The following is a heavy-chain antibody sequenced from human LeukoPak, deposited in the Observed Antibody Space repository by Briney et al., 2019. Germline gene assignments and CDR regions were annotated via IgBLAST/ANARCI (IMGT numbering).Heavy chain of an antibody. CDR3: ARHLPGFLYYYYNMDV. J-gene: IGHJ6*02. CDR1: GFTSTNFA. D-gene: IGHD3-3*01. V-gene: IGHV1-58*01. CDR2: IIVGSGAT. Sequence: SVKVSCKASGFTSTNFAVQWVRQARGQRLEWIGWIIVGSGATKCAQDFQERVTITRDLSTSTLYMELRSLTSEDTAVYYCARHLPGFLYYYYNMDVWGQGTTVTVSS.